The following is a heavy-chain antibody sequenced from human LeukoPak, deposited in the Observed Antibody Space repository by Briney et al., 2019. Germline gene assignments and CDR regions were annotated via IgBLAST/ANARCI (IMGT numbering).Heavy chain of an antibody. D-gene: IGHD3-9*01. J-gene: IGHJ4*02. CDR1: GGSFSRYY. CDR3: ARERGYFPSGYFDY. Sequence: SETLSLTCAVYGGSFSRYYWSWIRQPPGKGLDWIGEINHSGSTNYNPSLKSRVTISVDTSKNQFSLRLSSVTAADTAVYYCARERGYFPSGYFDYWGQGTLVTVSS. CDR2: INHSGST. V-gene: IGHV4-34*01.